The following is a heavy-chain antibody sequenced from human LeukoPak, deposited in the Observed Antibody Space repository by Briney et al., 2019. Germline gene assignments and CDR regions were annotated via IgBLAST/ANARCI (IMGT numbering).Heavy chain of an antibody. CDR2: LYYSGST. CDR1: GGSISSSSYY. J-gene: IGHJ4*02. V-gene: IGHV4-39*07. D-gene: IGHD3-3*01. CDR3: AGEDYDFWSGYYGGGAIDY. Sequence: SETLSLTCTVSGGSISSSSYYWGWIRQPPGKGLEWIGRLYYSGSTYYNPSLKCRVALSVDTSKNQFSLKLSSVAAADTALYCCAGEDYDFWSGYYGGGAIDYWGQGTLVTVSS.